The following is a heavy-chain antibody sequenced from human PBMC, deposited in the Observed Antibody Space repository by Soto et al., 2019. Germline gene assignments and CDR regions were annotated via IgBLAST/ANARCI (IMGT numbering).Heavy chain of an antibody. V-gene: IGHV1-69*06. CDR1: GGTFSSYA. CDR3: ATPLGLYCGGDCSRDY. D-gene: IGHD2-21*02. CDR2: IIPMFGTT. Sequence: GASVKVSCKASGGTFSSYAISWVRQAPGQGLEWMGGIIPMFGTTSYAQKFQGRVTITADKSTSTGSMELSSLRADDTAVYYCATPLGLYCGGDCSRDYWGQGTPVTVSS. J-gene: IGHJ4*02.